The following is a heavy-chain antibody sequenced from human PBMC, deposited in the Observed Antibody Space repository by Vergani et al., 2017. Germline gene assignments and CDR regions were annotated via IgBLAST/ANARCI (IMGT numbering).Heavy chain of an antibody. J-gene: IGHJ3*02. Sequence: QVQLVQSGAEVKKPGSSVKVSCKASGGTFSSYTISWVRQAPGQGLEWMGRIIPILGIANYAQKFQGRVTITADKSTSTAYMELSSLRSDDTAVYYCARGGSYLLSSAFDIWGQGTMVTVSS. V-gene: IGHV1-69*02. CDR3: ARGGSYLLSSAFDI. CDR1: GGTFSSYT. CDR2: IIPILGIA. D-gene: IGHD1-26*01.